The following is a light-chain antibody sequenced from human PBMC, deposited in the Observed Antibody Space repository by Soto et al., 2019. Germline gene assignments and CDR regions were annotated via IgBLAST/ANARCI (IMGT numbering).Light chain of an antibody. CDR3: HQRQSWPRT. CDR2: QTS. Sequence: ILLTHSPGSLSSFPCDIVTLSCRASQYINTRLAWYQHRPGQAPRLLIYQTSIRAAGIPARFSASGSGTDFTLTISDVQPEDFALYYCHQRQSWPRTFGQGTKVDIK. CDR1: QYINTR. V-gene: IGKV3-11*01. J-gene: IGKJ1*01.